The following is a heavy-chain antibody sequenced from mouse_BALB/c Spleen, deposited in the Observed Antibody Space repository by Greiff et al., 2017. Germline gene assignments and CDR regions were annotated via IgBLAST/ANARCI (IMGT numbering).Heavy chain of an antibody. J-gene: IGHJ3*01. D-gene: IGHD1-2*01. Sequence: QVQLQQSGAELVKPGASVKLSCKASGYTFTSYYMYWVKQRPGQGLEWIGEINPSNGGINFNEKFKSKATLTVDKSSSTAYMQLSSLTSEDSAVYYCTTLLRLPWFAYWGQGTLVTVSA. V-gene: IGHV1S81*02. CDR2: INPSNGGI. CDR3: TTLLRLPWFAY. CDR1: GYTFTSYY.